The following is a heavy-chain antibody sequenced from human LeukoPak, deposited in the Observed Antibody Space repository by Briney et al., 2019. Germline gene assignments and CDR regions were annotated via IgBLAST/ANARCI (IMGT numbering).Heavy chain of an antibody. J-gene: IGHJ4*02. Sequence: ASVKVSCKASGYTSTNYYIHWVRQAPGQGLEWMGIIIPSASSTRYAQKFQDRVTMTRDTSTSTVYMELSSLRSDDTAMYYCAREAIVTTRRTFDLDYWGPGTLVTVSS. CDR2: IIPSASST. CDR3: AREAIVTTRRTFDLDY. D-gene: IGHD4-11*01. CDR1: GYTSTNYY. V-gene: IGHV1-46*01.